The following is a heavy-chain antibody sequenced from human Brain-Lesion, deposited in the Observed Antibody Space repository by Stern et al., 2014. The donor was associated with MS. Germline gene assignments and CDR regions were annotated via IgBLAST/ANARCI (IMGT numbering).Heavy chain of an antibody. V-gene: IGHV4-61*02. CDR1: GDSISSGSFY. D-gene: IGHD5-18*01. CDR2: IYSSGST. CDR3: ARETGGYTYGDTDFFDY. Sequence: QVQLVQSGPGLVKPSQTLSLTCIVSGDSISSGSFYWNWIRQPAGKGLEWIGRIYSSGSTNYNTYPQRRIPLSGDTYQNQFFLKVISMTAADTAVYYCARETGGYTYGDTDFFDYWGQGALVTVSS. J-gene: IGHJ4*02.